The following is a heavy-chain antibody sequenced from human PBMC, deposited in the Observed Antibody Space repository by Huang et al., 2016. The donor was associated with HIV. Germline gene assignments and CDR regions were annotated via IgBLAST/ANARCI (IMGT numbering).Heavy chain of an antibody. V-gene: IGHV4-39*01. CDR1: GGSISSSSYY. D-gene: IGHD6-13*01. J-gene: IGHJ5*02. CDR2: IDYSGTN. Sequence: LQLQESGPGLVKPSETLSLTCTVSGGSISSSSYYWGWIRPATGKGLEWIGSIDYSGTNAYNPSVKIRGTISGDTSRTQCSLKVGCVTAADTAVYYCAAHGRIVGIPAAPLRFDPWGQGTLVTVSS. CDR3: AAHGRIVGIPAAPLRFDP.